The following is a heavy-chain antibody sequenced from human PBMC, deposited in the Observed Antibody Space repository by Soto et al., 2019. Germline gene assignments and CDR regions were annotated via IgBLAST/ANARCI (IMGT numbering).Heavy chain of an antibody. Sequence: VELVESGGGLIQPGRSLRLSCAASGFTFDEFSMHWVRQVPGKGPEWVSGISWNNHVIGYAGSVKGRFTISRDNAKNSLFLQMNGLRSEDTALYYGAKDDHCSGGGCYGGFDSWGQGVLVTVSP. CDR1: GFTFDEFS. CDR3: AKDDHCSGGGCYGGFDS. J-gene: IGHJ4*02. D-gene: IGHD2-15*01. V-gene: IGHV3-9*01. CDR2: ISWNNHVI.